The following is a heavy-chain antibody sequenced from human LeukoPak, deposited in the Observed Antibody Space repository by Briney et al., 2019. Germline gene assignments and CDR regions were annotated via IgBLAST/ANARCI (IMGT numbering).Heavy chain of an antibody. D-gene: IGHD6-19*01. J-gene: IGHJ4*02. CDR3: AREGWGTYSSGPYYFDY. CDR1: GYTFTRYG. V-gene: IGHV1-18*04. Sequence: GASVKVSCKAPGYTFTRYGISWVRQAPGQGLEWMGWISAYNGNTNYAQKVQGRVTMTTDTSTSTAYMELRSLRSDDTAVYYCAREGWGTYSSGPYYFDYWGLGTLVTVSS. CDR2: ISAYNGNT.